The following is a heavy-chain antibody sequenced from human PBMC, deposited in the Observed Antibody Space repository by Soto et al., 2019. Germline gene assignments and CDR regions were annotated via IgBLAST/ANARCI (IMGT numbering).Heavy chain of an antibody. CDR1: GFTFSSYA. J-gene: IGHJ4*02. CDR3: AMAGGIATAGAFNY. Sequence: EVQLLESGGGLVQPGGSLRLSCAASGFTFSSYAMSWVRQAPGKGLEWVSAISGSGGSTYYADSVKGRFTISRDSSKNTLDLQMNSLRAEYTAVYYCAMAGGIATAGAFNYWGQGTLVTVSS. V-gene: IGHV3-23*01. CDR2: ISGSGGST. D-gene: IGHD6-13*01.